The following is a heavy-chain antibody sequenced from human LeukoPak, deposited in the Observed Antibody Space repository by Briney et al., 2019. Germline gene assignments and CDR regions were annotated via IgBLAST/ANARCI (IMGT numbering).Heavy chain of an antibody. D-gene: IGHD5-18*01. J-gene: IGHJ6*03. Sequence: PSETLSLTCTVSGGSISSHYWSWIRQPPGKGLEWIGYVYNGGSTNYNPSLTSRVTISVDTSKNQFSLNLSSVTAADTAVYYCARPRTAISGAYYYYYMDVWGKGTTVTVSS. CDR1: GGSISSHY. CDR3: ARPRTAISGAYYYYYMDV. CDR2: VYNGGST. V-gene: IGHV4-59*08.